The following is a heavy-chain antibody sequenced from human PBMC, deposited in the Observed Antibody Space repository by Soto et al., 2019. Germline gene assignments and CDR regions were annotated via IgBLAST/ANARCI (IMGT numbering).Heavy chain of an antibody. CDR2: ISYDGSNK. Sequence: GGSLRLSCAASGFTFSSYAMHWVRQAPGKGLEWVPVISYDGSNKYYADSVTGRFTISRDNSKNTLYLQMNSLRAEDTAVYYCAKDPAPYYYGSSGMFEFWGQGTLVTVSS. J-gene: IGHJ4*02. V-gene: IGHV3-30*18. CDR3: AKDPAPYYYGSSGMFEF. D-gene: IGHD3-22*01. CDR1: GFTFSSYA.